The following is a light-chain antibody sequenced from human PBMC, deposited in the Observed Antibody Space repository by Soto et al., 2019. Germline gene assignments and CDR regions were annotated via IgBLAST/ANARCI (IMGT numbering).Light chain of an antibody. CDR2: GAS. Sequence: EIVMTQSPATLSVSPGERATLSCRASQSVSSNLAWYQQKPGQAPTLLIYGASTRATGIPARFSGSRSGTESALTISSLQSEDCAVYYCQQYNNWPYNFGQGTKVEIK. CDR3: QQYNNWPYN. J-gene: IGKJ2*01. CDR1: QSVSSN. V-gene: IGKV3-15*01.